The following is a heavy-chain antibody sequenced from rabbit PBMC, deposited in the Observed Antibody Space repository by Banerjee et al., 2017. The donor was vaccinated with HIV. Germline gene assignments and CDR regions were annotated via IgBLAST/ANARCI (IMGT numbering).Heavy chain of an antibody. V-gene: IGHV1S43*01. CDR2: IYTSSGTT. J-gene: IGHJ4*01. Sequence: QEQLEESGGDLVKPEGSLTLTCTASGFSFSNNYWIYWVRQAPGKGLELIACIYTSSGTTWYASWVNGRFTISRSTSLNTVDLKMTSLTAADTATYFCARVDSSDATYFNLWGPGTLVTVS. CDR3: ARVDSSDATYFNL. D-gene: IGHD4-1*01. CDR1: GFSFSNNYW.